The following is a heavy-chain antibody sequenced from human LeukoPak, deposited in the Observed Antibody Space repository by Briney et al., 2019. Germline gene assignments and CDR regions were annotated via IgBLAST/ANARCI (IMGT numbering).Heavy chain of an antibody. Sequence: PSETLSLTCTVSGGSISSSSYYWGWIRQPPGKGLEWIGSIYYSGSTYYNPSLKSRVTIHVDTSKSQFSLKLSSVTAADTAVYYCARHWYSGSSHFDYWGQGTLVTVSS. CDR1: GGSISSSSYY. J-gene: IGHJ4*02. D-gene: IGHD1-26*01. V-gene: IGHV4-39*01. CDR3: ARHWYSGSSHFDY. CDR2: IYYSGST.